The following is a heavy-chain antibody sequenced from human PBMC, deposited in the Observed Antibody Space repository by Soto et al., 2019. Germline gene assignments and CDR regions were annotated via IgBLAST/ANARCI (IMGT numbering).Heavy chain of an antibody. V-gene: IGHV1-69*13. J-gene: IGHJ4*02. CDR1: GGTFSSYA. CDR2: IIHIFGTA. CDR3: AAVLGRATTYVDY. D-gene: IGHD1-26*01. Sequence: SVKVSCKASGGTFSSYAVSWVRQAPGQGLEWMGGIIHIFGTANYAQKFQDRVTITADESTNTAYMELSSLRSEDTAVYYCAAVLGRATTYVDYWGQGTLVTVSS.